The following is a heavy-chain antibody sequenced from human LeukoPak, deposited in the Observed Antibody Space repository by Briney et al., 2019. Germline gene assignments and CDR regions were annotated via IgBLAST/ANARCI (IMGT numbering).Heavy chain of an antibody. J-gene: IGHJ6*03. Sequence: GGSLRLSCAASGFTFSSYGMHWVRQAPGKGLEWVAFIRYDGSNKYYADSVKGRFTISRDNSKNTLYLQMDSLRAEDTAVYYCAKDHGYQLLWVIYYYYYMDVWGKGTTVTVSS. CDR2: IRYDGSNK. V-gene: IGHV3-30*02. CDR3: AKDHGYQLLWVIYYYYYMDV. D-gene: IGHD2-2*01. CDR1: GFTFSSYG.